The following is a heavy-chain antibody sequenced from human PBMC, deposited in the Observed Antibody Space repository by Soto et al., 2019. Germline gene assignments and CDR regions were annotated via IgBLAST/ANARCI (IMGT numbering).Heavy chain of an antibody. Sequence: QVQLVQSGDELKKPGASVKVSCKASDYTCNSYGISWVRKAPVQGLEWMGWLSGDNGDIKYAQKFQGRVTMTTDISTSTVYMELRSLMSADTAVYFCAGSRGCGFDCWCQGALVTVSS. V-gene: IGHV1-18*01. CDR1: DYTCNSYG. J-gene: IGHJ4*02. CDR3: AGSRGCGFDC. CDR2: LSGDNGDI. D-gene: IGHD2-15*01.